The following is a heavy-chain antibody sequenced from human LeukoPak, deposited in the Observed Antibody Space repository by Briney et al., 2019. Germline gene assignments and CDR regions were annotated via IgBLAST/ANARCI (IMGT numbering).Heavy chain of an antibody. CDR2: INVYNGKT. V-gene: IGHV1-18*01. CDR1: GYSFRDFG. D-gene: IGHD1-26*01. Sequence: AASVKVSCKASGYSFRDFGIGWVRQAPGQGLEWMGWINVYNGKTNPAEKVQGRVTMTTDTSTSTVYMELRSLRSDDTAAYYCASRSGTNPYYFDYWGQGTLVTVSS. CDR3: ASRSGTNPYYFDY. J-gene: IGHJ4*02.